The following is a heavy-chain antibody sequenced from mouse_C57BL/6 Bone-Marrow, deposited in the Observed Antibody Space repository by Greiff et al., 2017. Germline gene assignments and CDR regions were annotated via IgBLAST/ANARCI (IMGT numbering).Heavy chain of an antibody. Sequence: VQLKESGAELVKPGASVKLSCTASGFNIKDYYMHWVKQRTEQGLEWIGRIDPEDGETTYAPKFQGTATITADPSSNTVYLQLCSLTSEDTAVYYCALYGSSPSWFAYWGQGTLVTVSA. V-gene: IGHV14-2*01. D-gene: IGHD1-1*01. CDR1: GFNIKDYY. J-gene: IGHJ3*01. CDR3: ALYGSSPSWFAY. CDR2: IDPEDGET.